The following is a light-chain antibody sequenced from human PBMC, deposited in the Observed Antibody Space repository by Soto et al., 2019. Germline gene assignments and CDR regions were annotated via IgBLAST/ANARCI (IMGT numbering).Light chain of an antibody. CDR2: AAS. CDR1: QSIFSS. CDR3: QQSYNSPPIT. Sequence: IQMTQSPSSPSASVGDRVTITCRAGQSIFSSLNWYQQRPGKAPTLLIYAASSLQSGVPSRFRGSGYGTDFALTITSLQPEDFATYYCQQSYNSPPITFGQGTRLEIK. V-gene: IGKV1-39*01. J-gene: IGKJ5*01.